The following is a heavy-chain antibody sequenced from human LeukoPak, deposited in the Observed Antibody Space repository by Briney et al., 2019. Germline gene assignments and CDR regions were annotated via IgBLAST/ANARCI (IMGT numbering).Heavy chain of an antibody. J-gene: IGHJ3*02. CDR2: ISYDGSNK. D-gene: IGHD3-10*01. CDR3: ARGKYYYGSGILARAFDI. Sequence: GGSLRLSCAASGFTFSSYGMHWVRQAPGKGLEWVAVISYDGSNKYYADSVKGRFTISRDNSKNTLYLQMNSLRAEDTAVYYCARGKYYYGSGILARAFDIWGQGTMVTVSS. V-gene: IGHV3-30*19. CDR1: GFTFSSYG.